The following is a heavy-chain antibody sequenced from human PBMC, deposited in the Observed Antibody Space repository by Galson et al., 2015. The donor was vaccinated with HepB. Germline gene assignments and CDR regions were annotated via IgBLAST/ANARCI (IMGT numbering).Heavy chain of an antibody. CDR2: ISDSGNT. Sequence: ETLSLTCTVSGGSINYYYWSWIRQSPGRGLEWIGYISDSGNTNYHPSLKRRVTISLDTSKNQFSLRLNSVPAADTAVYYCARQSREYSSGWYLGSFNYMDVWGKGSTVTVSS. CDR1: GGSINYYY. D-gene: IGHD6-19*01. J-gene: IGHJ6*03. CDR3: ARQSREYSSGWYLGSFNYMDV. V-gene: IGHV4-59*01.